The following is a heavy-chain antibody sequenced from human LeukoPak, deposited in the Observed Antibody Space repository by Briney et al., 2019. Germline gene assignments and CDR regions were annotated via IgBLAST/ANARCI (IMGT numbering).Heavy chain of an antibody. CDR2: IIPILGIA. CDR1: GGTFSSYA. CDR3: AIPEQWLGHNWFDP. Sequence: ASVKVSCKASGGTFSSYAISWVRQAPGQGLEWMGRIIPILGIANYAQKFQGRVTITADKSTSTAYMELSSLRSEDTAVYYCAIPEQWLGHNWFDPWGQGTLVTVSS. D-gene: IGHD6-19*01. J-gene: IGHJ5*02. V-gene: IGHV1-69*04.